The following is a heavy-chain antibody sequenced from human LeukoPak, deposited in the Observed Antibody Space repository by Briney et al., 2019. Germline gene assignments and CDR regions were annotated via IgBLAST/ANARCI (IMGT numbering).Heavy chain of an antibody. CDR1: GYSINGGYY. J-gene: IGHJ3*01. CDR3: AKMGVSYYYDSSTYYPVAFDV. D-gene: IGHD3-22*01. V-gene: IGHV4-38-2*01. CDR2: IFHSGSL. Sequence: SETLSLTCSVSGYSINGGYYWGWVRQSPGKGPEWIGTIFHSGSLFYNPSFKSRVTLSIDTSRDQFSLRLTSVTAADTSIYDCAKMGVSYYYDSSTYYPVAFDVWGQGTKVTVSS.